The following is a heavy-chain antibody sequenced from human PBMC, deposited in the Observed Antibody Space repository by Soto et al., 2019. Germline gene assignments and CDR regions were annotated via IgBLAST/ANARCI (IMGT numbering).Heavy chain of an antibody. J-gene: IGHJ4*02. CDR3: ARALDDGSGYYGALSH. V-gene: IGHV4-30-4*01. D-gene: IGHD3-22*01. Sequence: QVQLQESGPGLVKPSQTLSLTCTVSGAFIRSGDYYWSWIRQPPGKGLEWVGYIYYTGSTYYNPSLKSRLTISVDTSKNQLSLKLTSVTAADTAVYYCARALDDGSGYYGALSHWGQGALVTVSS. CDR2: IYYTGST. CDR1: GAFIRSGDYY.